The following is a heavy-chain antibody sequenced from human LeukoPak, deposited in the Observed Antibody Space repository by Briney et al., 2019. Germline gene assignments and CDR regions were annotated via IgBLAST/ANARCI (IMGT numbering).Heavy chain of an antibody. Sequence: PGGSLRLSCAASGFTFSSYAMSWVRQAPGKGLEWVSAISGSGGSTYYADSVKGRFTISRDNSKNTLYLQMNSLRAEDTAVYYCAKERRLLWFGKVIFNYWGQGTLGTVSS. J-gene: IGHJ4*02. CDR1: GFTFSSYA. D-gene: IGHD3-10*01. V-gene: IGHV3-23*01. CDR3: AKERRLLWFGKVIFNY. CDR2: ISGSGGST.